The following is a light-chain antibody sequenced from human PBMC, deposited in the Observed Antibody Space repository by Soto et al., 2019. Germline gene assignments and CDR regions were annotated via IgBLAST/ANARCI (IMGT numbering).Light chain of an antibody. CDR1: SGSIASNY. J-gene: IGLJ3*02. CDR2: EDN. V-gene: IGLV6-57*01. CDR3: QSYDATNQV. Sequence: NFMLTQPHSVSASPGKTVIISCTRSSGSIASNYVQWYQQRPGSSPTTVFYEDNQRPSGVPDRFSGSIDSSSNSASLTISGLETEDEADYYCQSYDATNQVFGGGTKLTVL.